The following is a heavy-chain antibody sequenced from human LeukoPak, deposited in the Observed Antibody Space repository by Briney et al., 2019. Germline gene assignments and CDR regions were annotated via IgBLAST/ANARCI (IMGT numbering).Heavy chain of an antibody. CDR3: ARVGSDDFWSGYRNAFDI. J-gene: IGHJ3*02. CDR1: GGSISSSSYY. D-gene: IGHD3-3*01. Sequence: SETLSLTCTVSGGSISSSSYYWGWIRQPPGKGLEWIGSIYYSGSTYYNPSLKSRVTISVDTSKSQFSLKLSSVTAADTAVYYCARVGSDDFWSGYRNAFDIWGQGTMVTVSS. V-gene: IGHV4-39*01. CDR2: IYYSGST.